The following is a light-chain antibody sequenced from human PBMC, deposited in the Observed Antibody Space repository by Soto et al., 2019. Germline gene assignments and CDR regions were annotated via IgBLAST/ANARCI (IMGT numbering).Light chain of an antibody. V-gene: IGKV3-15*01. CDR1: QTISND. CDR2: GAS. CDR3: QQKNKWPPVT. J-gene: IGKJ4*01. Sequence: EVVMTQSPATVSVSPGEGVTLSCRASQTISNDLAWYQQKPGQPPRLLIYGASTRATGVPARFSGGGSGTEFTLTISSLQSEDFAFYYCQQKNKWPPVTFGGGTKVEIK.